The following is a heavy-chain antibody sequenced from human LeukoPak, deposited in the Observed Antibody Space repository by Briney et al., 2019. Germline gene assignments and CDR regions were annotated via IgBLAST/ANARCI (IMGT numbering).Heavy chain of an antibody. CDR2: IYYSGST. CDR3: AAQWLERLNWFDP. CDR1: GGSISSSSYY. V-gene: IGHV4-39*01. J-gene: IGHJ5*02. Sequence: PSETLSLTCTVSGGSISSSSYYWGWIRQPPGKGLEWIGSIYYSGSTYCNPSLKSRVTISVDTSKNQFSLKLSSVTAADTAVYYCAAQWLERLNWFDPWGQGTLVTVSS. D-gene: IGHD6-19*01.